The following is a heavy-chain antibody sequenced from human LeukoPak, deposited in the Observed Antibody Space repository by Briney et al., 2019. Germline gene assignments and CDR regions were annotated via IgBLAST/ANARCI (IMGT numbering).Heavy chain of an antibody. CDR3: TRGYSSSWHGDWFDP. D-gene: IGHD6-13*01. CDR2: IYTSGST. V-gene: IGHV4-61*02. CDR1: GASSSSGSYY. J-gene: IGHJ5*02. Sequence: PSETLSLTCTVSGASSSSGSYYWSWIRQPAGKGLEWIGRIYTSGSTNYNPSLKSRVTISVDTSKNQFSLKLSSVTAADTAVYYCTRGYSSSWHGDWFDPWGQGTLVTVSS.